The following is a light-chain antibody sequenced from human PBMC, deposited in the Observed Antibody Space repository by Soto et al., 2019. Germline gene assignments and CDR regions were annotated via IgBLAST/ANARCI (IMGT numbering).Light chain of an antibody. J-gene: IGKJ1*01. Sequence: DILMAQSPSTLSASVGDRVTISCRASQSINAWLAWYQQKPGKAPKLLIHTASTLEDGVPSRFSGSGSGTEFTLTINSLQPDDFATYYCQQYSAYWTFGQGTKVEI. CDR2: TAS. CDR1: QSINAW. V-gene: IGKV1-5*03. CDR3: QQYSAYWT.